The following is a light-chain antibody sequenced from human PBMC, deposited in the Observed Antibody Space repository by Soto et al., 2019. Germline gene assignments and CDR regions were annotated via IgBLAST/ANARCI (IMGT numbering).Light chain of an antibody. Sequence: EIVMTQSPATLSVSPGERASLSCRASQSVASNLAWYQHKPGQAPRLLIYDASTRATGIPARFSGSGSETEFTLTISSLQSEDFAVYYCQQYNDWPPATFGQGTKLEIK. CDR1: QSVASN. J-gene: IGKJ2*01. CDR2: DAS. CDR3: QQYNDWPPAT. V-gene: IGKV3-15*01.